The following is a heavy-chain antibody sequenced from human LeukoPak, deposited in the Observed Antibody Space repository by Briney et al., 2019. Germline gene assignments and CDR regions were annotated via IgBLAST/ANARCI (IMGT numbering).Heavy chain of an antibody. CDR1: GGTFSSYA. CDR2: IIPIFGTA. V-gene: IGHV1-69*01. Sequence: ASVKVSCKASGGTFSSYAISWVRQAPGQGLEWMGGIIPIFGTANYAQKFQGRVTITADESTSTAYMELSSLRSEDTAVYYCARGGEWLLPFDYWGQRTLVTVSS. CDR3: ARGGEWLLPFDY. J-gene: IGHJ4*02. D-gene: IGHD3-22*01.